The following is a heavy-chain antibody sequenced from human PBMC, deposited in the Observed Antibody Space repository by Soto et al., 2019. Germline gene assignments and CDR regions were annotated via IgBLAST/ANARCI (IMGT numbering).Heavy chain of an antibody. J-gene: IGHJ6*02. CDR2: IVPILGTT. D-gene: IGHD6-19*01. CDR1: GGTFSNYA. V-gene: IGHV1-69*12. Sequence: QVQLVQSGAEVKKPGSSVKVSCKVSGGTFSNYAIDWVRLAPGHGLEWMGGIVPILGTTYYTQKFQGRATVVADDSMTTAYFEMSSQRSKDTAIDYCSRGEAVAGVYNNHGLDVWGQGTAVTVSS. CDR3: SRGEAVAGVYNNHGLDV.